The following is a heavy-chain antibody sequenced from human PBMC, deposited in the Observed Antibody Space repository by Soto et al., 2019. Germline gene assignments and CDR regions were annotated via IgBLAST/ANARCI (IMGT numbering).Heavy chain of an antibody. J-gene: IGHJ4*02. V-gene: IGHV3-23*01. CDR2: ISGLADAT. Sequence: GGSHRLWSGASGVGCGDFAVSWVRQAPGKGLEWVSRISGLADATYYADPVKGRFTISRDNSKSTLYLQMNSLRAEDAALYYCVKDGGHPLTNYYFDYWGQGTRVTVSS. D-gene: IGHD3-16*01. CDR1: GVGCGDFA. CDR3: VKDGGHPLTNYYFDY.